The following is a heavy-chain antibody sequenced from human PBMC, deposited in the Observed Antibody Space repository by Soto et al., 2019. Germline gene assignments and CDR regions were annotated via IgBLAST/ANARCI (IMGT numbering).Heavy chain of an antibody. Sequence: QVQLVESGGGVVQPGRSLRLSCAASGFTFSSYGMHWVRQAPGKGLEWVAVISYDGSNKYYADSVKGRFTISRDNSKNTLYLQMNSLGAEDTAVYYCAKALAAAGTTLDYWGQGTLVTVSS. CDR3: AKALAAAGTTLDY. V-gene: IGHV3-30*18. J-gene: IGHJ4*02. CDR1: GFTFSSYG. D-gene: IGHD6-13*01. CDR2: ISYDGSNK.